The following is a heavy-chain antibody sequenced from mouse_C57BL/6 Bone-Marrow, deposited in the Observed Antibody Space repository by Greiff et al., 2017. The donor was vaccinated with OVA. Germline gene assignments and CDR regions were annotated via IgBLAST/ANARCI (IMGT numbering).Heavy chain of an antibody. CDR2: IYPRDGST. D-gene: IGHD1-1*01. CDR3: ARDYGSSMSYWYFDV. Sequence: QVQLQQSGPELVKPGASVKLSCKASGYTFTSYDINWVKQRPGQGLEWIGWIYPRDGSTKYNEKFKGKATLTVDTSSSTAYMELHSLTSEDSAVYFCARDYGSSMSYWYFDVWGTGTTVTVSS. J-gene: IGHJ1*03. CDR1: GYTFTSYD. V-gene: IGHV1-85*01.